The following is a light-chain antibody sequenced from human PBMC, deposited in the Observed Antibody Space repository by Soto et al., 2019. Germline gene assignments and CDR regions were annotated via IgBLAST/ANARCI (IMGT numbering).Light chain of an antibody. Sequence: QSVLTQPPSVSGAPGQRVTISCTGSSSNIGSTYDVHWYQQLPGKAPNLLIFANNNRPSGVPDQFSGSKSGTSASLAITGLQAEYEADYYCQSYDSSLNARVFGGGTKLTVL. J-gene: IGLJ3*02. CDR1: SSNIGSTYD. CDR3: QSYDSSLNARV. CDR2: ANN. V-gene: IGLV1-40*01.